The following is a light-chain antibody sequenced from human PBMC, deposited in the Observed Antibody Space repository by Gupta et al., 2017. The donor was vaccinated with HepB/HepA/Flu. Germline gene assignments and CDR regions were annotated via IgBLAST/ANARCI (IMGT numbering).Light chain of an antibody. J-gene: IGKJ4*01. CDR2: GAS. Sequence: DIVLTQSPATLSLSPGETATLSCRASQFISTYLAWYQHKPGQAPRVVTYGASTRATGIPARFRGSGSGTEFTRPINSLQSEDFAVYYCQQFKRGSRLTFGGGTKVEIK. CDR1: QFISTY. V-gene: IGKV3-15*01. CDR3: QQFKRGSRLT.